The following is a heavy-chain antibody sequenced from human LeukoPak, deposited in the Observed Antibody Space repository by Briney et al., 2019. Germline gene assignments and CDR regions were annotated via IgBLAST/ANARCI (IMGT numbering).Heavy chain of an antibody. D-gene: IGHD3-10*01. V-gene: IGHV3-74*01. J-gene: IGHJ5*02. CDR3: ARESGYHGSGFDP. Sequence: GGSLRLSCAASGFTFSSYEMNWVRQGPGKGLVWVSRIKSDGSSTSYADSVKGRFTISRDNAKNTLYLQMNSLRDEDTAVYYCARESGYHGSGFDPWGQGTLVTVSS. CDR1: GFTFSSYE. CDR2: IKSDGSST.